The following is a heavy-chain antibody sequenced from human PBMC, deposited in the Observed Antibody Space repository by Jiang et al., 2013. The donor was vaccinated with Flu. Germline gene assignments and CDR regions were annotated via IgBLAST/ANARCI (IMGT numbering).Heavy chain of an antibody. CDR2: IYYSGST. Sequence: LLKPSETLSPTCTVSGGSIRSSNDYWGWIRQPPGKGLEWIGSIYYSGSTYYNPALQSRVTISVDTSKNQFSLKLSSMTAADTAVYYCTRGRATFDSWGQGTLVTVSS. J-gene: IGHJ4*02. CDR3: TRGRATFDS. D-gene: IGHD3-10*01. CDR1: GGSIRSSNDY. V-gene: IGHV4-39*01.